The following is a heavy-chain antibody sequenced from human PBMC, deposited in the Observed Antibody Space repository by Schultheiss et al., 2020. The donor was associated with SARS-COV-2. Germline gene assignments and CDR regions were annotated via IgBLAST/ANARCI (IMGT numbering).Heavy chain of an antibody. J-gene: IGHJ2*01. Sequence: SQTLSLTCTVSGGSISSGSYYWSWIRQPAGTGLEWIGRIYTSGSTNYNPSLKSRVTISVDTSKNQFSVKLSSVTAADTAVYYCARRHVMTTVPSGYFDLWGRGTLVTVSS. CDR1: GGSISSGSYY. CDR2: IYTSGST. CDR3: ARRHVMTTVPSGYFDL. D-gene: IGHD4-17*01. V-gene: IGHV4-61*02.